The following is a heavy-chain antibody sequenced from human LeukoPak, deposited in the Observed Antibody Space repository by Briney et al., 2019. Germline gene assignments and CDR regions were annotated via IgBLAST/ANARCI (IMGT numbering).Heavy chain of an antibody. CDR1: GFTFSSYG. V-gene: IGHV3-33*01. Sequence: PGGSLRLSCAASGFTFSSYGMHWDRQAPGKGLEWVAVIWYDGSNKYYADSVKGRFTISRDNSKNTLYLQMNSLRAEDTAVYYCARDPAVIYFPIRYFDLWGRGTLVTVSS. CDR2: IWYDGSNK. D-gene: IGHD2-21*01. CDR3: ARDPAVIYFPIRYFDL. J-gene: IGHJ2*01.